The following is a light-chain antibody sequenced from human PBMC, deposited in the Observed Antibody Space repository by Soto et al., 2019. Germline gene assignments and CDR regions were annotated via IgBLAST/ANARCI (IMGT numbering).Light chain of an antibody. J-gene: IGLJ3*02. CDR2: DVG. CDR1: SSDVGGYNY. V-gene: IGLV2-14*03. Sequence: QSVLTQPASVSGSPGQSITISCTGTSSDVGGYNYVSWYQQHPGKAPKLMIYDVGNRPSGVSNRCSGSKSGNTASLTISGLQAEDEADYYCSSYTSSSTWVFGGGTKLTVL. CDR3: SSYTSSSTWV.